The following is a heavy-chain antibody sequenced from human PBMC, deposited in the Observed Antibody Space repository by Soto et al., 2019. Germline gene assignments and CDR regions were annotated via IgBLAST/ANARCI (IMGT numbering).Heavy chain of an antibody. CDR2: VSYDENKK. J-gene: IGHJ6*02. CDR3: ERAKRRVNSESLNGYSTHYGMDV. D-gene: IGHD3-9*01. Sequence: GGSLRLSCAASGFTFSTFAMHWVRQAPGKGLEWVASVSYDENKKYYADSVKGRFGISRNNSKNTLYAQMNSLRPEDTAVYFCERAKRRVNSESLNGYSTHYGMDVWGQGTTVTVSS. V-gene: IGHV3-30*09. CDR1: GFTFSTFA.